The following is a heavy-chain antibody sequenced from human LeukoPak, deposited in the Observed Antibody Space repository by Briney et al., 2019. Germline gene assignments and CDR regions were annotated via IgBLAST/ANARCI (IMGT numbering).Heavy chain of an antibody. Sequence: GASLRLSCAASGFTFSSYAMSWVRQAPGKGLVWVSRVNNDGSGTNYADSVKGRFIISRDNAKNTLYLQMSSLRAEDTAVYYCAREGDVVDTIGSFDYWGQGTLVTVSS. D-gene: IGHD5-12*01. V-gene: IGHV3-74*01. J-gene: IGHJ4*02. CDR2: VNNDGSGT. CDR1: GFTFSSYA. CDR3: AREGDVVDTIGSFDY.